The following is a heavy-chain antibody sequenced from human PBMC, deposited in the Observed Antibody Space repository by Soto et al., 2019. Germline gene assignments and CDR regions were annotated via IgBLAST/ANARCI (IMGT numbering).Heavy chain of an antibody. V-gene: IGHV1-18*01. CDR2: VSPKSGNT. Sequence: QIQLVQSGAEVKKPGASVKVSCKASGYNFFDYGVSWVRQAPGQVLEWMGWVSPKSGNTDYARKVQGRVTMTTDISTSPAYMELRGLISDDTGVYYCARGRTVSSIGPLLVWGQGTMVSVSS. CDR1: GYNFFDYG. CDR3: ARGRTVSSIGPLLV. J-gene: IGHJ6*02. D-gene: IGHD1-1*01.